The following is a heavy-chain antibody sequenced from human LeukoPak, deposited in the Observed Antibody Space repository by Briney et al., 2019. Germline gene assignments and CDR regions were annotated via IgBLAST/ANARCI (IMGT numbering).Heavy chain of an antibody. CDR1: GIIFSNYW. CDR2: INRDGSST. CDR3: ARDRGLAYHNWFDP. J-gene: IGHJ5*02. V-gene: IGHV3-74*01. Sequence: PGGSLRLSCAASGIIFSNYWMHWVRQAPGKGLVWVSRINRDGSSTSYADSVKGRFTISRDNAKNTLYLQMNSLRAEDTAVYYCARDRGLAYHNWFDPWGQGTLVTVSS. D-gene: IGHD3-10*01.